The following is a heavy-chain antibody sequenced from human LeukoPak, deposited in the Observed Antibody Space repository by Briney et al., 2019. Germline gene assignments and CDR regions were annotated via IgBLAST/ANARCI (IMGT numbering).Heavy chain of an antibody. CDR3: ARDVHGDYGSGWFDP. Sequence: SVKVSCKTSGGTFNNSAISWVRQAPGQGLEWLGGIMPLFGTAGYAQKFQGRGTITKDESTRTGYLELTSLTSDDTAVYYCARDVHGDYGSGWFDPWGQGTLVSVSS. CDR2: IMPLFGTA. CDR1: GGTFNNSA. D-gene: IGHD4-17*01. V-gene: IGHV1-69*05. J-gene: IGHJ5*02.